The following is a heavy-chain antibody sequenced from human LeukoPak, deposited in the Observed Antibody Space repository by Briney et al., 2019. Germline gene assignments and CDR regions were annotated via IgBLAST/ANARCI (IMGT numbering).Heavy chain of an antibody. V-gene: IGHV3-74*01. D-gene: IGHD3-22*01. Sequence: GGSLRLSCAASGFTFSSHWMHWVRQAPGKGLVWVSRINSDGSSISYADSVKGRLTLSRDNSKNTLYLQMHSLRAEDTAVYYCAKGEYYYDSSGYSLPFDYWGQGTLVTVSS. CDR1: GFTFSSHW. CDR2: INSDGSSI. CDR3: AKGEYYYDSSGYSLPFDY. J-gene: IGHJ4*02.